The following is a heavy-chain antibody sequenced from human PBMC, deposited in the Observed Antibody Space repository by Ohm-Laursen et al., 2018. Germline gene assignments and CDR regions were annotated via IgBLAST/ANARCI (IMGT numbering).Heavy chain of an antibody. CDR2: IYYSGNT. CDR3: ARQEGYCSSTSCYEVWFDP. D-gene: IGHD2-2*01. Sequence: SQTLSLTCTVSGGSISSGGYYWSWIRQHPGKGLEWIGYIYYSGNTNYNPSLKSRVTISVDTSKNQFSLKLSSVTAADTAVYYCARQEGYCSSTSCYEVWFDPWGQGTLVTVSS. J-gene: IGHJ5*02. V-gene: IGHV4-31*03. CDR1: GGSISSGGYY.